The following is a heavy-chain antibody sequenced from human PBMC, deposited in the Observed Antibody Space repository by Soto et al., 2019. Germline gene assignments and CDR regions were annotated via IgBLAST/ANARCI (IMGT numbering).Heavy chain of an antibody. CDR1: GGSISSGGYY. J-gene: IGHJ4*02. Sequence: SETLSLTCTVSGGSISSGGYYWSWIRQHPGKGLEWIGYIYYSGSTYYNPSLKSRVTISVDTSKNQFSLKLSSVTAADTVVYYCARGRRDGYNPYYFDYWGQGTLVTVSS. CDR2: IYYSGST. V-gene: IGHV4-31*03. D-gene: IGHD5-12*01. CDR3: ARGRRDGYNPYYFDY.